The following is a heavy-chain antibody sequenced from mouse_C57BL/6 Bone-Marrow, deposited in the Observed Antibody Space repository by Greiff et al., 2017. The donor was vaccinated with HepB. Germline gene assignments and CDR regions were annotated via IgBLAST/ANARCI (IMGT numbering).Heavy chain of an antibody. J-gene: IGHJ1*03. D-gene: IGHD1-1*01. V-gene: IGHV14-3*01. Sequence: EVKLPASVASLVRPGASVPLSCPASGFNIKNTYMHWVKQRPEQGLEWIGRIDPANGNTKYAPKFQGKATITADTSSNTAYLQLSSLTSEDTAIYYCARGYGSSYRYCDGWGTGTTVTVSS. CDR3: ARGYGSSYRYCDG. CDR2: IDPANGNT. CDR1: GFNIKNTY.